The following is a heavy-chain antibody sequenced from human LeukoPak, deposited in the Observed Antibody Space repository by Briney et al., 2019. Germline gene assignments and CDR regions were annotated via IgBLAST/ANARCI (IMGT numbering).Heavy chain of an antibody. CDR3: ATPLLNSGYEA. CDR2: ISYDGSKI. V-gene: IGHV3-30-3*01. D-gene: IGHD5-12*01. Sequence: GGSLRLSCAASGFTFSSYPLHWVRQAPGKGLEWVTLISYDGSKIYYADSVKGRFTISRDNSKNTLYLQMNSLRAEDTAVYYCATPLLNSGYEAWGQGTLVTVSS. CDR1: GFTFSSYP. J-gene: IGHJ5*02.